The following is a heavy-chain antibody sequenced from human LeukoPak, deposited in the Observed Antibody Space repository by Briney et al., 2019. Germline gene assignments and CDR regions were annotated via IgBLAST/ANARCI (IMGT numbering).Heavy chain of an antibody. CDR1: GGSFSGYY. D-gene: IGHD3-16*02. V-gene: IGHV4-34*01. CDR2: INHSGST. J-gene: IGHJ4*02. Sequence: PSETLSLTCAVYGGSFSGYYWSWIRQPPGKGLEWIGEINHSGSTNYNPSLKSRVTISVDTSKNQFPLKLSSVTAADTAVYYCARGNSHYDYVWGSYRKSYYFDYWGQGTLVTVSS. CDR3: ARGNSHYDYVWGSYRKSYYFDY.